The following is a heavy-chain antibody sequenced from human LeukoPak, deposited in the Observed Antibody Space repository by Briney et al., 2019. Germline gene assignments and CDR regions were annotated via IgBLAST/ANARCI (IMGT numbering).Heavy chain of an antibody. Sequence: GGSLRLSCSASGFTFSSFAMFWVRQAPGKGLECVSGISSDGGRTNYADSVKAGFTISRDNSKVTLYLQMTSLRPEDTAIYYCVKDPSGNYFYFDYWGQGTLVTVSS. CDR2: ISSDGGRT. CDR1: GFTFSSFA. J-gene: IGHJ4*02. V-gene: IGHV3-64D*09. D-gene: IGHD1-26*01. CDR3: VKDPSGNYFYFDY.